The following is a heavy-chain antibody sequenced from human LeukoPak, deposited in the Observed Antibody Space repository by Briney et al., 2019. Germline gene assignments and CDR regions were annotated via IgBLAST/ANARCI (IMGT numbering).Heavy chain of an antibody. D-gene: IGHD2-8*01. V-gene: IGHV1-8*01. Sequence: ASVKVSCTASGYTFTSYDINWVRQATGQELEWMGWMNPNSGNTGYAQKFQGRVTMTRNTSISTAYMELSSLRSEDTAVYYCARGLTYCTNGVCYTWYFDYWGQGTLVTVSS. J-gene: IGHJ4*02. CDR2: MNPNSGNT. CDR3: ARGLTYCTNGVCYTWYFDY. CDR1: GYTFTSYD.